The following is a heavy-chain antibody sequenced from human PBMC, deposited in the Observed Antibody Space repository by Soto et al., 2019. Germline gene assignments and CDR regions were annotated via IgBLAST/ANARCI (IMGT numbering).Heavy chain of an antibody. CDR2: ISSSSSNI. CDR1: GFSFSSNS. Sequence: GGSLRLSCAASGFSFSSNSMSWVRQAPGKGLEWISYISSSSSNIYYADSVKGRFTISRDNAKNSLYLQMNSLRAEDTAVYYCARDISVYFFNYWGQGALVTVSS. V-gene: IGHV3-48*01. J-gene: IGHJ4*02. CDR3: ARDISVYFFNY. D-gene: IGHD3-10*01.